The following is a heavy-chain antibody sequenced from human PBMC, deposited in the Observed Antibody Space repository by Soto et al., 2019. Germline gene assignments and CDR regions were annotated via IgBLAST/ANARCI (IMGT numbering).Heavy chain of an antibody. Sequence: QVQLQESGPGLVKPSETLSLTCTVSGGSISSYYWSWVRQPAGKGLEWIGRIYTSGSTNYNPSLKSRVTMSVDTSKNQFSLKLSSVTAADTAVYYCARDYTYYYDSSGYYLHDAFDIWGQGTMVTVSS. CDR1: GGSISSYY. CDR2: IYTSGST. D-gene: IGHD3-22*01. J-gene: IGHJ3*02. V-gene: IGHV4-4*07. CDR3: ARDYTYYYDSSGYYLHDAFDI.